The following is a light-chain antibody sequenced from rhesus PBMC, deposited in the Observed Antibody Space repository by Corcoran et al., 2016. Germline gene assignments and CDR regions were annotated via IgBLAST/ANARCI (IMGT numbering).Light chain of an antibody. CDR2: KAS. CDR3: QQYSSRPPT. Sequence: DIQMTQSPSSLSASVGDTVTITCRASQGIISWLAWYQQKPGKAPKLLIYKASSLQSGVPSRFSGSGSVTDCTLTISSLQSEDFSTYYCQQYSSRPPTFGQGTKVEIK. J-gene: IGKJ1*01. CDR1: QGIISW. V-gene: IGKV1-22*01.